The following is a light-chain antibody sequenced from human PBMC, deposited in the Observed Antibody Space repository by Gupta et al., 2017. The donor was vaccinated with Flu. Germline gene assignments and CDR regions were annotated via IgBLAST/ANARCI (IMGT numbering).Light chain of an antibody. J-gene: IGLJ2*01. CDR3: QAWDSSVHVV. CDR2: QDD. Sequence: SFELTQPPSVSVSPGQTARISCSGHNLGGKYVCWYQHKPGQSPVLVIYQDDKRPAGIPERFSGSYSGNTATLTISGTQAMEEADYYCQAWDSSVHVVFGGGTKLTVL. CDR1: NLGGKY. V-gene: IGLV3-1*01.